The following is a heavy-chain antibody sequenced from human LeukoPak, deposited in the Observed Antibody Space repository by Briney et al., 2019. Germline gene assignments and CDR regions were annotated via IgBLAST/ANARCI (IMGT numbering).Heavy chain of an antibody. Sequence: PSETLSLTCTVSGGSISSYYWSWIRQPPGKGLEWIGYIYYSGSTNYNPSLKSRVTISVDTSKNQFSLKLSSVTAADTAVYYCARDAGGYYYDSSGYYLSHNWFDPWGQGTLVTVSS. CDR1: GGSISSYY. D-gene: IGHD3-22*01. CDR2: IYYSGST. J-gene: IGHJ5*02. V-gene: IGHV4-59*01. CDR3: ARDAGGYYYDSSGYYLSHNWFDP.